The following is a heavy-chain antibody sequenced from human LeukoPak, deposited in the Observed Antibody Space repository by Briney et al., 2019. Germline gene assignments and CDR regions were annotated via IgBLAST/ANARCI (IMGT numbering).Heavy chain of an antibody. Sequence: SQTLSLTCTVSGGSISSGDYYWSWIRQPPGKGLEWIGYIYYSGSTYYNPSLKSRVTISVDTSKNQFSLKLSSVTAADTAVYYCARGSSGWGTPWYWGQGTLVTVSS. CDR3: ARGSSGWGTPWY. D-gene: IGHD6-19*01. V-gene: IGHV4-30-4*01. J-gene: IGHJ4*02. CDR1: GGSISSGDYY. CDR2: IYYSGST.